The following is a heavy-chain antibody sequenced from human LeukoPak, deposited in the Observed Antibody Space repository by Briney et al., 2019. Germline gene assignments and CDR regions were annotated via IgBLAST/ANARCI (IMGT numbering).Heavy chain of an antibody. V-gene: IGHV3-7*01. J-gene: IGHJ4*02. CDR2: IKHDGSEK. Sequence: GGSLRLSCAASGFIFTNYFMGWVRQAPGKGLEWVASIKHDGSEKYYVDSVRGRFTISRDNTMNSLYLQMSSLRAEDTAVYYCATDRGWRTSGYYLYYFEYWGQGTLVTYSS. D-gene: IGHD3-3*01. CDR1: GFIFTNYF. CDR3: ATDRGWRTSGYYLYYFEY.